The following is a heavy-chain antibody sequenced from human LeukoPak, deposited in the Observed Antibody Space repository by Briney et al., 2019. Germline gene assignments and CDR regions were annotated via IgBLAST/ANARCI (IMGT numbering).Heavy chain of an antibody. CDR3: ARKHRWNGLYFDY. V-gene: IGHV4-59*12. J-gene: IGHJ4*02. Sequence: SETLSLTCTVSGGSISSYYWNWIRQPPGEGLEWIGYFHYSGSTNYNPSLKSRVTISVETSKNQFSLKLSSVPPVNPAIYYCARKHRWNGLYFDYWGQGTLVTVSS. D-gene: IGHD1-1*01. CDR1: GGSISSYY. CDR2: FHYSGST.